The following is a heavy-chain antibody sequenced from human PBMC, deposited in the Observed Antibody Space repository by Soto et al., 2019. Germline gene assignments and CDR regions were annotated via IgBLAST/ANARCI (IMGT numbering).Heavy chain of an antibody. Sequence: QLQLQESGPGLVKPSETLSLTCTVSGGSISSSSYYWGWIRQPPGKGLEWIGSIYYSGSTYYNPSLQSRVPLYVGTSNNQFPLKLTSVPAADTAVYYCARHVNPRSIVATIRKSRGRPTYFDYWGQGTLVTVSS. CDR2: IYYSGST. CDR1: GGSISSSSYY. J-gene: IGHJ4*02. V-gene: IGHV4-39*01. D-gene: IGHD5-12*01. CDR3: ARHVNPRSIVATIRKSRGRPTYFDY.